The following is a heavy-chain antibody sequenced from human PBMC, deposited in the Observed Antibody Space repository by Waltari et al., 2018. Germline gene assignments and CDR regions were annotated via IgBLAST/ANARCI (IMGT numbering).Heavy chain of an antibody. Sequence: QVQLVQSGAEVKKPGASVKVSCKASGYTFTGYYMHWVRQAPGQGLEWMGWINPNSGGTNYAQKFQGRVTMTRDTSISTAYMELSRLRSDDTAVYYCARGPPVYCSSTSCYRFLMDVWGKGTTVTISS. D-gene: IGHD2-2*01. CDR3: ARGPPVYCSSTSCYRFLMDV. CDR1: GYTFTGYY. CDR2: INPNSGGT. J-gene: IGHJ6*04. V-gene: IGHV1-2*02.